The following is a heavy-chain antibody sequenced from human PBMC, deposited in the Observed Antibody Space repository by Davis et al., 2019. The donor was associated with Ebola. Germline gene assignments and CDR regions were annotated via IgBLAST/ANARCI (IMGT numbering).Heavy chain of an antibody. CDR3: ARVNAATGYSRFDT. Sequence: GESLKISCAASGFTFSSYNMNWVRQAPGKGLEWVSYISSGSSTIYYADSVKGRFTISRDNAKNSLYLQMNSLRDEDTAVYYCARVNAATGYSRFDTWGQGTLVTVSS. J-gene: IGHJ5*01. CDR1: GFTFSSYN. CDR2: ISSGSSTI. V-gene: IGHV3-48*02. D-gene: IGHD3-9*01.